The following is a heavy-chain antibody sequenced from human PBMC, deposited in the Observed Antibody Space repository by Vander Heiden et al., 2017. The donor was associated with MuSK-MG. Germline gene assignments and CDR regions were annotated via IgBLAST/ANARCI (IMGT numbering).Heavy chain of an antibody. V-gene: IGHV1-69*04. J-gene: IGHJ4*02. Sequence: QVQLVQPGAEVKRPGSSAKVSCKASGGTSSSSASSWVLQAPGHGLEWMRGIIPILGIDNYAQKVQGRVTITADKYTSTAYMELSSMRSEDTDVCSCARTLIYNGNDEAALGYWGQGTMVTVSS. CDR3: ARTLIYNGNDEAALGY. D-gene: IGHD1-20*01. CDR1: GGTSSSSA. CDR2: IIPILGID.